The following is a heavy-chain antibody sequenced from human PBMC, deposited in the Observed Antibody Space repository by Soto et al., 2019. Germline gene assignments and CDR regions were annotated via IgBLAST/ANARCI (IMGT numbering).Heavy chain of an antibody. Sequence: QVQLQQWGAGLLKPSETLSLTCAVYGGSFSGHYWSWIRQPPGKGLEWIGEINDGGTTNYNPSLKSRVIISVDTSKNQFSLKLRSVTGADTAVYYCARGVPGYSSSWYAYWGQGTLVTVSS. V-gene: IGHV4-34*01. J-gene: IGHJ4*02. D-gene: IGHD6-13*01. CDR2: INDGGTT. CDR1: GGSFSGHY. CDR3: ARGVPGYSSSWYAY.